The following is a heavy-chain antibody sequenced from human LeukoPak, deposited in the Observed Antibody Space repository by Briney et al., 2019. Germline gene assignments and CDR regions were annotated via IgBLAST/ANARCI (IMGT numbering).Heavy chain of an antibody. J-gene: IGHJ6*03. V-gene: IGHV3-21*01. CDR3: ARSRGGVVIPYYMDV. D-gene: IGHD3-10*01. CDR2: IRSANSPT. CDR1: GFTFNMYT. Sequence: GGSLRLSCEASGFTFNMYTMNWVRQAPGKGPEWVSSIRSANSPTHYAESVKGRFTISRDNAKNSLYLRMSSLRAEDTAIYYYARSRGGVVIPYYMDVWGQGTTVTVSS.